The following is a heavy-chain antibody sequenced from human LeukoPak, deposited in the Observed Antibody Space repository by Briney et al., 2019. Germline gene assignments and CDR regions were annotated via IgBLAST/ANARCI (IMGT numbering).Heavy chain of an antibody. J-gene: IGHJ3*02. V-gene: IGHV7-4-1*02. D-gene: IGHD6-19*01. CDR3: ARARSGWPHDAFDI. CDR1: GYTFTSYA. Sequence: ASVKVSCKASGYTFTSYAMNWVRQAPGQGLEWMGWVNTNTGNPTYAQGFTGRFVFSLDTSVSTAYLQISSLKAEDTAVYYCARARSGWPHDAFDIWGQGTMVTVSS. CDR2: VNTNTGNP.